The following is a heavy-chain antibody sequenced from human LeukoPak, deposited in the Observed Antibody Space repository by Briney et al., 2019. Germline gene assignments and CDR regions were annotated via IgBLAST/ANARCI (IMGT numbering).Heavy chain of an antibody. V-gene: IGHV3-9*01. CDR1: GFTFDDYA. D-gene: IGHD3-16*02. CDR3: AKDSGYDYVWGSYREDPNYFDY. CDR2: ISWNSGSI. Sequence: PGGSLRLSCAASGFTFDDYAMHWVRQAPGKGLEWVSGISWNSGSIGYADSVKGRFTISRDNAKNSLYLQMNSLRAEDTALYYCAKDSGYDYVWGSYREDPNYFDYWGQGTLVTVSS. J-gene: IGHJ4*02.